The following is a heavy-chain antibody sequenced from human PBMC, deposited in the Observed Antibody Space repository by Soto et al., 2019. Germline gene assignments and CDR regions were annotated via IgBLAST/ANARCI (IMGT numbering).Heavy chain of an antibody. CDR1: GGTFSSYA. CDR2: IIPIFGTA. J-gene: IGHJ4*02. CDR3: ARDGYYYDSSGYYYYFDY. D-gene: IGHD3-22*01. V-gene: IGHV1-69*12. Sequence: QVQLVQSGAEVKKPGSSVKVSCKASGGTFSSYAISWVRQAPGQGLEWMGGIIPIFGTANYAQKFQGRVTITADESTSTAYMELSSLRSEETAVYYCARDGYYYDSSGYYYYFDYLGQGTLVTVSS.